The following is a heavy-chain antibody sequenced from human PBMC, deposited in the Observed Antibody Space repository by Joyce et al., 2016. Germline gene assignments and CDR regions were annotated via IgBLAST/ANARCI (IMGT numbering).Heavy chain of an antibody. V-gene: IGHV5-10-1*01. D-gene: IGHD2-15*01. CDR2: IDTSDSSA. Sequence: EVQLVQSGAAVKKPGEYLRVSCKGSGYNFDMYWISWVRQMPGKGLEWMGRIDTSDSSANYDPAFQDHVTMSVDRSNNIAYRQWTSLKASDTAIYYCAVGLEGVVVSDTAWGQGTLVTVSA. J-gene: IGHJ5*02. CDR3: AVGLEGVVVSDTA. CDR1: GYNFDMYW.